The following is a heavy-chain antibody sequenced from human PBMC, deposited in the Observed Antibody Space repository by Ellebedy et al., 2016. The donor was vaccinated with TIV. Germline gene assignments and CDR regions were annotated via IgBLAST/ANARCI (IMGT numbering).Heavy chain of an antibody. CDR3: AREGQDYGGNSNAFDI. Sequence: ASVKVSXXASGYTFIGYYMHWVRQAPGQGLEWMGWINPNSGGTNYAQKFQGRVTMTRDTSISTAYMELSRLRSDDTAVYYCAREGQDYGGNSNAFDIWGQGTMVTVSS. J-gene: IGHJ3*02. CDR2: INPNSGGT. V-gene: IGHV1-2*02. CDR1: GYTFIGYY. D-gene: IGHD4-23*01.